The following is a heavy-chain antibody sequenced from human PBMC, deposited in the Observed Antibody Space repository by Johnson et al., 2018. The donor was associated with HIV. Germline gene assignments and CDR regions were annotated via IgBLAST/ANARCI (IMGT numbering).Heavy chain of an antibody. CDR1: GFTFSSYA. J-gene: IGHJ3*02. CDR2: ISYDGSNK. D-gene: IGHD1-26*01. V-gene: IGHV3-30*04. Sequence: QVQLVESGGGVVQPGRSLRLSCAASGFTFSSYAMHWVRQAPGKGLEWVAVISYDGSNKYYAASVQGRFTISRDNSKNTLPLQMNSLRVEDTAFYYCARGGCEERGETVGDGFEIWVQGTMVTVAS. CDR3: ARGGCEERGETVGDGFEI.